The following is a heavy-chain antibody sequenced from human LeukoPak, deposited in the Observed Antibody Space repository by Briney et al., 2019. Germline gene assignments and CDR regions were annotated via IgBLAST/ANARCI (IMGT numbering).Heavy chain of an antibody. D-gene: IGHD3-22*01. J-gene: IGHJ4*02. CDR1: GYTFTSYG. Sequence: ASVKVSCKASGYTFTSYGIRWVRQAPGQGLEWMGWISAYNGNTNYAQKLQGRVTMTTDTSTSTAYMELRSLRSGDTAVYYCARADSSGYYELNWGQGTLVTVSS. CDR2: ISAYNGNT. CDR3: ARADSSGYYELN. V-gene: IGHV1-18*01.